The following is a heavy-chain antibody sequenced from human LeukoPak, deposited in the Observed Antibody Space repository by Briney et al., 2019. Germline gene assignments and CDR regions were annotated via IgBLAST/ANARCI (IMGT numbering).Heavy chain of an antibody. V-gene: IGHV3-30*02. J-gene: IGHJ4*02. CDR3: ANPTAGSPTAAGLDY. CDR2: ISFSGSNV. D-gene: IGHD4-17*01. Sequence: GGSLRLSCAASGFTFSSYGMYWVRQAPGKGLVWVSYISFSGSNVHYADSVKGRFTICRDNSKSTLFLQMNSLRPEDTAVYYCANPTAGSPTAAGLDYWGQGTLVSVSS. CDR1: GFTFSSYG.